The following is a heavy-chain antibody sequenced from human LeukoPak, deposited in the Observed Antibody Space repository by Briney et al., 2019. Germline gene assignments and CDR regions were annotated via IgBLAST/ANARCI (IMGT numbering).Heavy chain of an antibody. CDR3: ARRGYHDYSGFDY. CDR1: EFTFSSYS. D-gene: IGHD3-16*01. V-gene: IGHV3-21*01. Sequence: PGGSLRLSCAGSEFTFSSYSMNWVRQAPGKGLEWVSSISGSSSDIYYADSVKGRFTISRDNSKNSLYLQTKSLRAEDTALYYCARRGYHDYSGFDYWGQGTLVTVSS. J-gene: IGHJ4*02. CDR2: ISGSSSDI.